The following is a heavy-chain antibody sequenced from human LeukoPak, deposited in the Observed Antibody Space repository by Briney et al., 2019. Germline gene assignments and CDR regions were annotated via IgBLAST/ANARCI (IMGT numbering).Heavy chain of an antibody. Sequence: GGSLRLSCAASGFTVSSNYMSWVRQAPGKGLEWVSVIYSGGSTYYADSVKGRFTISRDNSKNTLYLQMSSLRAEDTAVYYCARAFSKYYFDYWGQGTLVTVSS. CDR2: IYSGGST. V-gene: IGHV3-66*01. CDR1: GFTVSSNY. D-gene: IGHD3-3*02. CDR3: ARAFSKYYFDY. J-gene: IGHJ4*02.